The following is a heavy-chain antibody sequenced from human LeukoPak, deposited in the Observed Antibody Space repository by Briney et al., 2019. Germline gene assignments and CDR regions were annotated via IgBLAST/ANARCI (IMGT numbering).Heavy chain of an antibody. CDR2: IYYSGST. D-gene: IGHD6-19*01. Sequence: SETLSLTCTVSGGSISSGGYYWSWIRQHPGKGLEWIGYIYYSGSTYYNPSLKSRVTISVDTSKNQFSLKLSSVTAADTAVYYCARDLKVSAAVALDYWGQGTLVTVSS. J-gene: IGHJ4*02. CDR3: ARDLKVSAAVALDY. V-gene: IGHV4-31*03. CDR1: GGSISSGGYY.